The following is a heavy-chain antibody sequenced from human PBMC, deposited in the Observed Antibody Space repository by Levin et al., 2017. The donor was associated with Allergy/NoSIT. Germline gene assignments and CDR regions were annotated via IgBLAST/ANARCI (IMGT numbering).Heavy chain of an antibody. CDR2: IKQDGSDK. CDR3: ATSPVARGVTGF. V-gene: IGHV3-7*01. CDR1: GFTFSSYW. D-gene: IGHD3-10*01. J-gene: IGHJ4*02. Sequence: GESLKISCAASGFTFSSYWMSWVRQAPGKGLEWVANIKQDGSDKFYVDSVKGRFTISRDNAKNSLYLQVNSLRAEDTAVYYCATSPVARGVTGFWGQGTLVIVSS.